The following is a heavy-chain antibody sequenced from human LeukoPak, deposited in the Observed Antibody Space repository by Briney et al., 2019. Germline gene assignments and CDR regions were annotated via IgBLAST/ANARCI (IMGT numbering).Heavy chain of an antibody. J-gene: IGHJ3*02. V-gene: IGHV4-61*02. CDR1: GGSISSGSYY. Sequence: PSQTLSLTCTVSGGSISSGSYYWSWIRQPAGKGLEWIGRIYTSGSTNYNPSLKSRVTISVDTSKNQFSLKLSSVTAADTAVYYCARDIGWLTKDHDAFDIWGQGTMVTVSS. D-gene: IGHD5-24*01. CDR2: IYTSGST. CDR3: ARDIGWLTKDHDAFDI.